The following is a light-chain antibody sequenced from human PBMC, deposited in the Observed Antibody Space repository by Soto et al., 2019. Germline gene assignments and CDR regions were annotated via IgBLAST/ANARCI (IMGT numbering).Light chain of an antibody. CDR1: NIGSKS. CDR2: YDN. V-gene: IGLV3-21*04. J-gene: IGLJ2*01. Sequence: SSELTQPPSVSVAPGKTARITCGGNNIGSKSVHWYQQKSGQAPVLVIYYDNDRPSGIPERFSGSNSGNTATLTISRVEAGDEADYYCQVWDSSSDHVVFGGGTKVTVL. CDR3: QVWDSSSDHVV.